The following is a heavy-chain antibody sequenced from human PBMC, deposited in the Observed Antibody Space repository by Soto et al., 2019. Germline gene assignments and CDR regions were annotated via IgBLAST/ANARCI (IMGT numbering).Heavy chain of an antibody. J-gene: IGHJ4*02. CDR3: ARVDTAMVFGIGRYYFDY. Sequence: GDSVKVSCKASGYTFTSYAMHWVRQAPGQRLEWMGWINAGNGNTKYSQKFQGRVTITGDTSASTAYMELSSLRSEDTAVYYCARVDTAMVFGIGRYYFDYWGQGTLVTVSS. V-gene: IGHV1-3*01. D-gene: IGHD5-18*01. CDR1: GYTFTSYA. CDR2: INAGNGNT.